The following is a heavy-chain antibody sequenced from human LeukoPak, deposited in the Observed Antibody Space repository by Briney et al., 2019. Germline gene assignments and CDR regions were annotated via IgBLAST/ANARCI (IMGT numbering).Heavy chain of an antibody. CDR1: GYSISSSYY. CDR3: ATDYYGSGPFDY. CDR2: IYYSGST. J-gene: IGHJ4*02. V-gene: IGHV4-61*01. D-gene: IGHD3-10*01. Sequence: PSATLSLTCTVSGYSISSSYYWSWIRQPPGKGLEWIGYIYYSGSTNYNPSLKSRVTISVDTSKNQFSLKLSSVTAADTAVYYCATDYYGSGPFDYWGQGTLVTVSS.